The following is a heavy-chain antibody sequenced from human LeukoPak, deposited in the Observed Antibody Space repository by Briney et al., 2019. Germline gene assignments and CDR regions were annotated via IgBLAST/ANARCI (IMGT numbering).Heavy chain of an antibody. CDR1: GFTFSSYA. V-gene: IGHV3-23*01. D-gene: IGHD6-13*01. Sequence: GASLRLSCAASGFTFSSYAMSWVRQAPGKGLEWVSSFSGTVGSPYYADSVKGRFTISRDSYKNTLYLQMNSLRAEDTAVYYCAKGKNAYGSSSNDYWGQGSLVTVSS. J-gene: IGHJ4*02. CDR3: AKGKNAYGSSSNDY. CDR2: FSGTVGSP.